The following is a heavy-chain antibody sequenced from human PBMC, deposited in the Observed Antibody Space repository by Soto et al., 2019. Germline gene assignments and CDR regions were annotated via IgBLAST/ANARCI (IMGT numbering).Heavy chain of an antibody. J-gene: IGHJ4*02. D-gene: IGHD1-26*01. CDR1: GFAFSSYW. Sequence: GGSLRLSCAASGFAFSSYWMHWVRQAPGKGLVWVSRINSDGSSTSYADSVKGRFTISRDNAKNTLYLQMNSLRAEDTAVYYCARRGPGGSSFDYWGQGTLVTVSS. CDR2: INSDGSST. V-gene: IGHV3-74*01. CDR3: ARRGPGGSSFDY.